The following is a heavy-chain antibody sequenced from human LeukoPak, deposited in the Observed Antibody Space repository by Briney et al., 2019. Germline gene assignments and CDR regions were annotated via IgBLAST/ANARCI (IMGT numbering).Heavy chain of an antibody. CDR2: IYPSDSDT. CDR3: ARLARRSSSWSSFDY. V-gene: IGHV5-51*01. J-gene: IGHJ4*02. D-gene: IGHD6-13*01. Sequence: GESLKISCKGSGYSFTSHWIAWVRQMPGKGLEWMGIIYPSDSDTRYSPSFQGQVTASADKSISTAYLQWSSLKASDTAMYYCARLARRSSSWSSFDYWGQGTLVTVSS. CDR1: GYSFTSHW.